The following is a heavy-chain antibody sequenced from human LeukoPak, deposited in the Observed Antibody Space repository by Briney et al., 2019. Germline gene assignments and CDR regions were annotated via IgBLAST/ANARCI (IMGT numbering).Heavy chain of an antibody. V-gene: IGHV4-59*01. Sequence: SGTLSLTCTVSGSSISSYYWSWIRQPPGKGLEWIGYIYYSGSTNYNPSLKSRVTISVDTSKNQFSLKLSSVTAADTAVYYCARERKMAKGGFDYWGQGTLVTVSS. CDR3: ARERKMAKGGFDY. D-gene: IGHD5-24*01. CDR1: GSSISSYY. J-gene: IGHJ4*02. CDR2: IYYSGST.